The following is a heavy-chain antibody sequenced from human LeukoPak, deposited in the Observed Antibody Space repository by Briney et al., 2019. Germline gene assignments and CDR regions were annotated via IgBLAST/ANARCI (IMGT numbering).Heavy chain of an antibody. J-gene: IGHJ3*02. CDR3: ARRDCTNGVCSDAFDI. D-gene: IGHD2-8*01. Sequence: GESLKISRKGSGYSFTSYWIGWVRQMPGKGLEWMGIIYPGDSDTRYSPSFQGQVTISADKSISTAYLQWSSLKASDTAMYYCARRDCTNGVCSDAFDIWGQGTMVTVSS. CDR1: GYSFTSYW. CDR2: IYPGDSDT. V-gene: IGHV5-51*01.